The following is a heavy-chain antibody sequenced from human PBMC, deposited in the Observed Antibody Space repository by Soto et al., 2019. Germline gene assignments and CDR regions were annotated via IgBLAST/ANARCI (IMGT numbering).Heavy chain of an antibody. J-gene: IGHJ4*02. CDR2: INPNTGNP. V-gene: IGHV7-4-1*01. CDR3: ARERVSGSFDY. D-gene: IGHD1-26*01. CDR1: GYNFNSLS. Sequence: QVQLVQSGSESMQPGASVKVSCKGSGYNFNSLSINWLRQAPGQGLEWLGWINPNTGNPTYEQGFTGRFVFTVDTSGSSVYLQIFSLKADESAGYFCARERVSGSFDYWGPGTLVTVSS.